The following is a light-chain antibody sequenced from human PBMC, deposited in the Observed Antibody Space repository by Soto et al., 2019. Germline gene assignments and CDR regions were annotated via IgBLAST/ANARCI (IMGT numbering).Light chain of an antibody. CDR1: QSISSF. V-gene: IGKV1-39*01. CDR3: QQSYSTPIT. CDR2: TAS. Sequence: DIQMPQSPSSLSASVGDRVTITCRASQSISSFLNWYQQKPGKAPKLLIYTASTLQSGVPSRFSGSGSGRSGTDFTLIISSLQPEDFATYYCQQSYSTPITFGQGTRLEIK. J-gene: IGKJ5*01.